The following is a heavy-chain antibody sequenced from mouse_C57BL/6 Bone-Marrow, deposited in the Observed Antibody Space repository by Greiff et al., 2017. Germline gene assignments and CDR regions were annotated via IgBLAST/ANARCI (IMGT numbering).Heavy chain of an antibody. D-gene: IGHD1-1*01. Sequence: QVQLKQSGAELVRPGASVTLSCKASGYTFTDYEMHWVKQTPVHGLEWIGAIDPETGGTAYNQKFKGKAILTADKSSSTAYMELRSLTSEDSAVYYCTRSLITTVFDYWGQGTTLTVSS. V-gene: IGHV1-15*01. CDR2: IDPETGGT. J-gene: IGHJ2*01. CDR1: GYTFTDYE. CDR3: TRSLITTVFDY.